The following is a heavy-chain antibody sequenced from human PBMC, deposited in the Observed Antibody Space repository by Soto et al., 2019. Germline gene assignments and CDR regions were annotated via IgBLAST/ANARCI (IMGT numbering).Heavy chain of an antibody. J-gene: IGHJ4*02. CDR1: GDTFSSYA. V-gene: IGHV1-69*01. Sequence: SVKVYCKASGDTFSSYAIGWVRQAPGQGLEWMGGIIPIFGTANYAQKFQGRVTITADESTSTAYMELSSLRSEDTAVYYCASRPPSIAAAGTEFDYWGQGTLVTVSS. CDR3: ASRPPSIAAAGTEFDY. D-gene: IGHD6-13*01. CDR2: IIPIFGTA.